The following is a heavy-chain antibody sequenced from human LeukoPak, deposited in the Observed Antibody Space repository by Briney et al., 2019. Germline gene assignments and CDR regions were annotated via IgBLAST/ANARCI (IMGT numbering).Heavy chain of an antibody. CDR2: IYPGDSDT. Sequence: GESLKISCKGSGYSFTSYWIGWVRQMPGKGLEWMGVIYPGDSDTTYSPSFQGQVTISADKSISTAYLQWSSLVASDTAMYYCARHNSSSSSSPCDYWGQGTLVTVSS. D-gene: IGHD6-13*01. CDR3: ARHNSSSSSSPCDY. V-gene: IGHV5-51*01. CDR1: GYSFTSYW. J-gene: IGHJ4*02.